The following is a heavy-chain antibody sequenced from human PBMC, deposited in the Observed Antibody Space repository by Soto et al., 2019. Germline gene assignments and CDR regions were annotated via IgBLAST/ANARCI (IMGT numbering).Heavy chain of an antibody. Sequence: PSETLSLTCTVSGGSISSYYWSWIRQPPGKGLEWIGYIYYSGSTNYNPSLKSRVTISVDTSKNQFSLKLSSVTAADTAVYYCARGGSVLRFLEWSINWFDPWGQGTLVTVSS. CDR2: IYYSGST. V-gene: IGHV4-59*01. CDR3: ARGGSVLRFLEWSINWFDP. D-gene: IGHD3-3*01. CDR1: GGSISSYY. J-gene: IGHJ5*02.